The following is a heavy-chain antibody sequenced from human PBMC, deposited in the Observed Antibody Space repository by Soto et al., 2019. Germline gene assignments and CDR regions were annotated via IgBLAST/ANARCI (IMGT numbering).Heavy chain of an antibody. Sequence: EVQLLESGGGLVQPGGSLRLSCAASGFTFSSYAMSWVRQAPGKGLEWVSAISGTGGNTYYADSVKGRFTISRDNSKNTLYLQMNSLRPEDAAVYYCAKLVCTSTSCSEIDYWGQGSLVTVSS. D-gene: IGHD2-2*01. V-gene: IGHV3-23*01. CDR2: ISGTGGNT. J-gene: IGHJ4*02. CDR1: GFTFSSYA. CDR3: AKLVCTSTSCSEIDY.